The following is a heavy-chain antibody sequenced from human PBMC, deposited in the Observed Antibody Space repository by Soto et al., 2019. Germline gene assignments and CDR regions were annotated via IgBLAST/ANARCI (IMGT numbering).Heavy chain of an antibody. CDR3: AAAPPPYYDFWSGYTGLYYFDY. D-gene: IGHD3-3*01. CDR2: IVVGSGNT. J-gene: IGHJ4*02. Sequence: GASVNVSCKCSGFIFTSSAVQWVRQARGQRLEWIGGIVVGSGNTNYAQKFQERVTITRDMSTSTAYMELSSLRSEDTAVYYCAAAPPPYYDFWSGYTGLYYFDYWGQGTLVTVSS. V-gene: IGHV1-58*01. CDR1: GFIFTSSA.